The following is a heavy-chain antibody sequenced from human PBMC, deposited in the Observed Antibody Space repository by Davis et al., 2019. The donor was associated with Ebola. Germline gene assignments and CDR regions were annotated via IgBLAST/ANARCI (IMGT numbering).Heavy chain of an antibody. D-gene: IGHD2/OR15-2a*01. V-gene: IGHV3-21*04. CDR1: GFTFSSYS. J-gene: IGHJ4*02. Sequence: GGSLRLSCAASGFTFSSYSMNWVRQAPGKGLEWVSSISSSSSYIYYADSVKGRFTISRDNAKDSLHLQMNSLRAEDTAVYYCARPIRDSGIRLLAYWGQGTLVTVSS. CDR2: ISSSSSYI. CDR3: ARPIRDSGIRLLAY.